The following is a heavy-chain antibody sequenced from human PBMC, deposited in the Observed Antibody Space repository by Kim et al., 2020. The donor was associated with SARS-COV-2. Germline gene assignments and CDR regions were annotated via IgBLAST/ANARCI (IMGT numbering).Heavy chain of an antibody. Sequence: ASVKVSCKASGYTFTSYGISWVRQAPGQGLEWMGWISAYNGNTNYAQKLQGRVTMTTDTSTSTAYMELRSLRSDDTAVYYCARPYAGDWFDYYYYGMDVWGQGTTVTVSS. J-gene: IGHJ6*02. V-gene: IGHV1-18*01. CDR3: ARPYAGDWFDYYYYGMDV. CDR2: ISAYNGNT. D-gene: IGHD2-21*01. CDR1: GYTFTSYG.